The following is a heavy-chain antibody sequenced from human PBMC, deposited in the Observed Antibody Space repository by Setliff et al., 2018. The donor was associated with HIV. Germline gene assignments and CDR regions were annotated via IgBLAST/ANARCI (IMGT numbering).Heavy chain of an antibody. D-gene: IGHD3-16*01. Sequence: PSETLSLTCTVSGGSISSTIYHWVWIRQPPGKGLEWIGHIYTSGSTNYNPSLKSRVTISVDTSKNQFSLELSSVTAADTAVYYCARDPEGGYFDYWGQGTLVTVSS. V-gene: IGHV4-39*07. J-gene: IGHJ4*02. CDR3: ARDPEGGYFDY. CDR2: IYTSGST. CDR1: GGSISSTIYH.